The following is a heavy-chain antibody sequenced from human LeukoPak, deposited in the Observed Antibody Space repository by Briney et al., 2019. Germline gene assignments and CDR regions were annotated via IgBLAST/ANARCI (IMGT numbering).Heavy chain of an antibody. CDR1: GGSVSSYY. CDR2: IYYSGRT. D-gene: IGHD6-13*01. Sequence: SSETLSLTCTVSGGSVSSYYWSWIRQPPGKGLEWIGYIYYSGRTNYNPSLKSRVTISVDTSKNQFSLKLSSVTAADAAVYYCARTLTGYSSSWYWFDPWGQGTLVTVSS. CDR3: ARTLTGYSSSWYWFDP. J-gene: IGHJ5*02. V-gene: IGHV4-59*02.